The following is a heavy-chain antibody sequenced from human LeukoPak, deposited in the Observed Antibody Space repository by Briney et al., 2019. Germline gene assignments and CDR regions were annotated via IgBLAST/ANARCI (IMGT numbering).Heavy chain of an antibody. CDR1: GFTFSSYW. CDR3: ARDIEALDI. V-gene: IGHV3-7*01. J-gene: IGHJ3*02. D-gene: IGHD3-16*02. Sequence: GGSLRLSCAASGFTFSSYWMSWVRQTPGKGLEGVAYIKQDGSERYYVDSVKGRFTISRDNAKNSLYLQMNSLRAEDTAVCYCARDIEALDIWGQGTMVSVSS. CDR2: IKQDGSER.